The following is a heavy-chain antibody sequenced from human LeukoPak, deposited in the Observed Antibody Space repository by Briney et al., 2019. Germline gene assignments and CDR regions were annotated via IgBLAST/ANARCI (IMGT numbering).Heavy chain of an antibody. V-gene: IGHV3-7*01. CDR1: GFTFSSYW. CDR2: IKQDGSEK. CDR3: AKDAGRIAVAAYYFDY. Sequence: GGSLRLSCAASGFTFSSYWMSWVRQAPGKGLEWVANIKQDGSEKYYVDSVKGRFTISRDYAKNSLYLQMNSLRAEDTAVYYCAKDAGRIAVAAYYFDYWGQGTLVTVSS. D-gene: IGHD6-19*01. J-gene: IGHJ4*02.